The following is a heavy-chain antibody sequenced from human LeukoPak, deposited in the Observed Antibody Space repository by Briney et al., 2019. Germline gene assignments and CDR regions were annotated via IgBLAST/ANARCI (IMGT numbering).Heavy chain of an antibody. CDR3: ARGLGGRGYYYYGMDV. Sequence: PGGSLRLSCAASGFTFSSYGMRWVRQAPGKGLEWVAVIWYDGSNKYYADSVKGRFTISRDNSKNTLSLQMNSLRAEDTAVYYCARGLGGRGYYYYGMDVWGQGTTVTVSS. V-gene: IGHV3-33*01. J-gene: IGHJ6*02. CDR1: GFTFSSYG. CDR2: IWYDGSNK. D-gene: IGHD3-10*01.